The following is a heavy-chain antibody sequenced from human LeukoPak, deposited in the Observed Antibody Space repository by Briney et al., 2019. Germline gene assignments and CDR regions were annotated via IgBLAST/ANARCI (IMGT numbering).Heavy chain of an antibody. V-gene: IGHV3-48*03. Sequence: GGSLRLARAASGFTFTSYEMNWVRQAPGKGLEWVSYMSSSGSTIYYADSVKGRFTISRDNAKNSLYLQMNSLRAEDTAVYYCARDSVDTAIAFDYWGQGTLVTVSS. D-gene: IGHD5-18*01. CDR1: GFTFTSYE. CDR2: MSSSGSTI. CDR3: ARDSVDTAIAFDY. J-gene: IGHJ4*02.